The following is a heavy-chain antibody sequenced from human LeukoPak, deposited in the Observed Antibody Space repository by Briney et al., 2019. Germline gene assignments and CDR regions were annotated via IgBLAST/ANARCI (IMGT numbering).Heavy chain of an antibody. D-gene: IGHD3-10*01. Sequence: SETLSLTCAVYGGSFSSTNWWSWVRQPPGKGLEWIGEVYHSGSTNYNPSLKSRVTISVDTSKNQFSLKLSSVTAADTAVYYCARDKSVVLWFGELSAGGHLKTRIEGALAARNWYFDLWGRGTLVTVSS. V-gene: IGHV4-4*02. J-gene: IGHJ2*01. CDR1: GGSFSSTNW. CDR3: ARDKSVVLWFGELSAGGHLKTRIEGALAARNWYFDL. CDR2: VYHSGST.